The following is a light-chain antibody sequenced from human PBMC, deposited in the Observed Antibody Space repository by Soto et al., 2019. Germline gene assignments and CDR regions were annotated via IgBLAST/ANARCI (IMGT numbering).Light chain of an antibody. CDR1: QSISSY. CDR3: QQSDVSPPT. J-gene: IGKJ1*01. CDR2: DAT. Sequence: DIQMTQSPSSLSASVGDRVTITCRASQSISSYLNWYQQRPGKAPNLLIYDATRLHSGVPPRFSGSGYGTDFTLTITSLQLEDFATYYCQQSDVSPPTFGQGTKVDIK. V-gene: IGKV1-39*01.